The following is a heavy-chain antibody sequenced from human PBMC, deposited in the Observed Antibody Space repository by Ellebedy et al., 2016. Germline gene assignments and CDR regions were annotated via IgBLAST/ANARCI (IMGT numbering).Heavy chain of an antibody. Sequence: GESLKISCAASGFTFSSYAMSWVRQAPGKGLEWVSAISGSGGSTYYADSVKGRFTISRDNSKNPLYLQMNSLRAEDTAVYYCARVAAVTPAGYDSSGYSDYWGQGTLVTVSS. D-gene: IGHD3-22*01. J-gene: IGHJ4*02. CDR1: GFTFSSYA. CDR2: ISGSGGST. CDR3: ARVAAVTPAGYDSSGYSDY. V-gene: IGHV3-23*01.